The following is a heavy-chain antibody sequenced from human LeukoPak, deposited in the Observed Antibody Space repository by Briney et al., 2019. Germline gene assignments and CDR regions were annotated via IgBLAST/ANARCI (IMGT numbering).Heavy chain of an antibody. CDR1: GYTFTSYG. D-gene: IGHD3-16*02. J-gene: IGHJ6*03. CDR2: ISAYNGNT. Sequence: ASVKVSCKASGYTFTSYGISWVRQAPGQGLEWMGWISAYNGNTNYAQKLQGRVTMTTDTSTSTAYMELRSLRSDDTAVYYCARRLSSYYYYYYMDVWGKGTTVTVSS. V-gene: IGHV1-18*01. CDR3: ARRLSSYYYYYYMDV.